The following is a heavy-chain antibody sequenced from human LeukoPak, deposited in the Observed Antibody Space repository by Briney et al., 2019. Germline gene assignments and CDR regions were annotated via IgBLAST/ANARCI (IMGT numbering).Heavy chain of an antibody. J-gene: IGHJ4*02. CDR2: ISPNSGDT. CDR3: ARAYYESSAYRHAVYFDY. CDR1: GYTFTGYY. V-gene: IGHV1-2*02. D-gene: IGHD3-22*01. Sequence: ASVKVSCKASGYTFTGYYMHWVRQAPGQGLEWMGWISPNSGDTDIAQKFQGRVTMTRDTSIATSYMEVDSLTSDDTAVYYCARAYYESSAYRHAVYFDYWGQGTLVTVSS.